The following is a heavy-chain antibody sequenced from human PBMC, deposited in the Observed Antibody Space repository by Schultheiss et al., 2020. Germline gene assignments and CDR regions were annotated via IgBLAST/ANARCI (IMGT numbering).Heavy chain of an antibody. CDR2: ISYDGSNK. J-gene: IGHJ6*02. V-gene: IGHV3-30*18. CDR1: GFTFSSYG. Sequence: GGSLRLSCAASGFTFSSYGMHWVRQAPGKGLEWVAVISYDGSNKYYADSVKGRFTISRDNSKNTLYLQMNSLRAEDTAVYYCAKVRSPAVAGHYYYYYGMDVWGQGTTVTVSS. D-gene: IGHD6-19*01. CDR3: AKVRSPAVAGHYYYYYGMDV.